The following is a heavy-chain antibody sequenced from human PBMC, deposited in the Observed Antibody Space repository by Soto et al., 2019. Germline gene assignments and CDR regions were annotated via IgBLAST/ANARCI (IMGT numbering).Heavy chain of an antibody. Sequence: GESLKISCKGSGYSFTSYWIGWVRQMPGKGLEWMGIIYPGDSDTRYSPSFRGQVTISADKSISTAYLQWGSLKASDTAMYYYARSPNNNSSALPDAYYYYCGMHVWGQAPTVTVSS. CDR2: IYPGDSDT. V-gene: IGHV5-51*01. D-gene: IGHD1-1*01. CDR3: ARSPNNNSSALPDAYYYYCGMHV. CDR1: GYSFTSYW. J-gene: IGHJ6*02.